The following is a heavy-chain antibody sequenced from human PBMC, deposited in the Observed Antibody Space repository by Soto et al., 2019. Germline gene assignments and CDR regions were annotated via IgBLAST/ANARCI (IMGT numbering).Heavy chain of an antibody. CDR2: IFHSGGT. CDR1: GDSISSSDW. V-gene: IGHV4-4*02. CDR3: ARYSKSTFDY. Sequence: QVQLQESGPGLVKSSETLSLTCAVSGDSISSSDWWSWVRQPPGKGLQWIGEIFHSGGTNYNPSLKSRVTLSIDKSKNQFSLDLTSVTAADTAMYYCARYSKSTFDYWGQGTLVTVSS. J-gene: IGHJ4*02. D-gene: IGHD5-18*01.